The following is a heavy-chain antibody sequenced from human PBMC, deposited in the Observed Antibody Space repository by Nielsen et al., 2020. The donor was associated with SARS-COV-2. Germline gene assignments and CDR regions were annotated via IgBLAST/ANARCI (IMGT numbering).Heavy chain of an antibody. CDR3: ARDNDLAAAGTGFDY. J-gene: IGHJ4*02. CDR2: INQDGSVQ. CDR1: GFTFRNFW. Sequence: GESLKISCAASGFTFRNFWMSWVRQAPGKGLEWVANINQDGSVQYSIDSVKGRFTISRGNAKNSLYLQMNSLRAEDTAVYYCARDNDLAAAGTGFDYWGQGTLVTVSS. V-gene: IGHV3-7*01. D-gene: IGHD6-13*01.